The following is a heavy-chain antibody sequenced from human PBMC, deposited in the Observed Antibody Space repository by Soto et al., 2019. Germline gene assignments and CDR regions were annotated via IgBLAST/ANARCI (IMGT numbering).Heavy chain of an antibody. D-gene: IGHD6-13*01. J-gene: IGHJ5*02. V-gene: IGHV4-4*02. Sequence: QVQLQESGPGLVQPSGTLSLTCAVSGDSINNSHWWSWVRQTPGKGLEWIGETYHSGTTNYNPSLKTRVTRSIDKSKNQFSLKMNSVTAADTAVYYCAREVNSSPARVANWFDPWGQGTLVTVSS. CDR3: AREVNSSPARVANWFDP. CDR2: TYHSGTT. CDR1: GDSINNSHW.